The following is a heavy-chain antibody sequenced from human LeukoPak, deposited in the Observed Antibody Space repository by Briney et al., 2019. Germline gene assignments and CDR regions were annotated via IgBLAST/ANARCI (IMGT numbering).Heavy chain of an antibody. CDR1: GFTFSSYW. V-gene: IGHV3-23*01. CDR2: ISGSGGST. J-gene: IGHJ6*03. D-gene: IGHD2-2*01. Sequence: GGSLRLSCAASGFTFSSYWMSWVRQAPGKGLEWVSAISGSGGSTYYADSVKGRFTISRDNSKNTLYLQMNSLRAEDTAVYYCAKGPPIVVVPAATYYYYYYYMDVWGKGTTVTISS. CDR3: AKGPPIVVVPAATYYYYYYYMDV.